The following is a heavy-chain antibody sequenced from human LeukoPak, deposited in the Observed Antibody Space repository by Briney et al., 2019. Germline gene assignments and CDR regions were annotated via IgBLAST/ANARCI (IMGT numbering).Heavy chain of an antibody. J-gene: IGHJ5*01. Sequence: GGSLRLSCAASGFTFSSYWMSWVRLAPGKGLEWVANIQQDGSEKYYVDSVKGRFTISRDNAKNSLYLQMSSLRVEDTAVYYCTRDPRHFDSCGQGTLVTVSS. CDR3: TRDPRHFDS. D-gene: IGHD6-6*01. V-gene: IGHV3-7*01. CDR1: GFTFSSYW. CDR2: IQQDGSEK.